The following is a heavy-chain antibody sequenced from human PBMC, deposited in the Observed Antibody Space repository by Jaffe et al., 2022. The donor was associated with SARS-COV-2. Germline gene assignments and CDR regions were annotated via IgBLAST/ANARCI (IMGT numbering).Heavy chain of an antibody. CDR3: AIDYSTTGSAFNI. J-gene: IGHJ3*02. CDR1: GYTLTAYY. V-gene: IGHV1-2*04. Sequence: QVQLVQSGAEVKRPGASVKVSCKASGYTLTAYYMHWVRQAPGQGLEWMGWINPDSGDTNYAQKFQGWVTMTRDTSINTAYMELSRLRSDDTAVYYCAIDYSTTGSAFNIWGQGTTVTVFS. CDR2: INPDSGDT. D-gene: IGHD1-1*01.